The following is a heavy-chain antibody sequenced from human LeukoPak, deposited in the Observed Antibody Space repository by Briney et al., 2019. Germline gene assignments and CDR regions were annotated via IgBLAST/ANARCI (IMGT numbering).Heavy chain of an antibody. V-gene: IGHV3-74*01. CDR1: GFTFSSYW. CDR2: IKSDGSYA. Sequence: GGSRRLSCAASGFTFSSYWMHWVRQAPGKGLVWVSRIKSDGSYATYPDSVKGRFTISRDNAMNTLYLQMNSLRAEDTAVYYCARDIYYDRSGSDYWGQGTLVTVSS. D-gene: IGHD3-22*01. J-gene: IGHJ4*02. CDR3: ARDIYYDRSGSDY.